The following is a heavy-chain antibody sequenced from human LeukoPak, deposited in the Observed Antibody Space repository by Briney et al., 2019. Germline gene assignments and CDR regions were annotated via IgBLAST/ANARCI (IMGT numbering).Heavy chain of an antibody. CDR3: ARDHTVTTYFDY. D-gene: IGHD4-17*01. CDR2: IHPSGGTT. Sequence: ASVKVSCKTSGYTFTSYFVHWVRQAPGQGLEWMGIIHPSGGTTDYAQKFQGRVTMTRDTSTSTVYMELSSLRSEDTAVYYCARDHTVTTYFDYWGQGTLVTVSS. V-gene: IGHV1-46*01. J-gene: IGHJ4*02. CDR1: GYTFTSYF.